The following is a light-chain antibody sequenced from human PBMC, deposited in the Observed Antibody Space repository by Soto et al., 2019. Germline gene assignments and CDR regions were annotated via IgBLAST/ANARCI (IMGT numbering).Light chain of an antibody. J-gene: IGLJ1*01. V-gene: IGLV2-8*01. Sequence: HSALTQPPSASRSPGQSVTIACTGTTSDVVDYHYVSWYQQHPGKAPKLMIYEVSKRPSGVPDRCSGSKSGNTASLTVSGLQAEDEADYYCISYAGSNNLTVFGTGSKLTVL. CDR2: EVS. CDR3: ISYAGSNNLTV. CDR1: TSDVVDYHY.